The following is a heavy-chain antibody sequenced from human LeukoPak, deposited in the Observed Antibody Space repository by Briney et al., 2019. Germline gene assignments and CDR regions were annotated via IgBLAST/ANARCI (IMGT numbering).Heavy chain of an antibody. D-gene: IGHD3-10*01. J-gene: IGHJ4*02. CDR3: ARPAMVRGVINYFDY. CDR1: GFTFSSYG. CDR2: ISYDGSNK. V-gene: IGHV3-30*03. Sequence: GGSLRLSCAASGFTFSSYGMHWVRQAPGKGLEWVAVISYDGSNKYYADSVKGRFTISRDNSKNTLYLQMNSLRTEDTAVYYCARPAMVRGVINYFDYWGQGTLVTVSS.